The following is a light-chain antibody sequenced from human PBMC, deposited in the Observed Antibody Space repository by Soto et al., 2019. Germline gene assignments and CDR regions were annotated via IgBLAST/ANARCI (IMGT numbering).Light chain of an antibody. CDR2: EGS. J-gene: IGLJ1*01. Sequence: QSVLTPPASVSGSPGQSITISCTGTSSDVGSYNLVSWYQQHPGKAPKLMIYEGSKRPSGVSNRFSGSKSGNTASLTISGLQAEDEADYYCCSYAGSSTPFVFGTGTKLTVL. V-gene: IGLV2-23*01. CDR1: SSDVGSYNL. CDR3: CSYAGSSTPFV.